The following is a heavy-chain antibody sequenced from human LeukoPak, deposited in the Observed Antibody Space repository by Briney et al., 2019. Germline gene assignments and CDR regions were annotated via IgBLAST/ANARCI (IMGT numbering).Heavy chain of an antibody. CDR1: GFTVSSNY. D-gene: IGHD5-18*01. J-gene: IGHJ3*02. Sequence: GGSLRLSCAASGFTVSSNYMSWVRQAPGKGLEWVSVIYSGGSTYYADSVKGRFTISRDNSKNTLYLQMNSLRAEDTAVYYCARVHTAMVSGAFDIWGQGTMVTVSS. CDR2: IYSGGST. CDR3: ARVHTAMVSGAFDI. V-gene: IGHV3-66*01.